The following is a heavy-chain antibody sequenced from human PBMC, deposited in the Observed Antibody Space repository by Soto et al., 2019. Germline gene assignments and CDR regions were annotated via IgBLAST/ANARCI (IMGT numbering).Heavy chain of an antibody. CDR3: ARARGDDLWSGYYIPVFDY. Sequence: QVQLVQSGAEVKKPGASVKVSCKASGYTFTSYAMHWVRQAPGQRLEWMGWINAGNGNTKYSQKFQGRVTITRDTSACTAYMELSSLRSEDTAVYYCARARGDDLWSGYYIPVFDYWGQGTLVTVSS. J-gene: IGHJ4*02. CDR2: INAGNGNT. D-gene: IGHD3-3*01. CDR1: GYTFTSYA. V-gene: IGHV1-3*01.